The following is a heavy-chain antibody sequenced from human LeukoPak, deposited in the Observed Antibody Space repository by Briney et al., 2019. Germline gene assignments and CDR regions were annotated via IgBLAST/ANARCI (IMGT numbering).Heavy chain of an antibody. CDR3: ARASEGLLWFGELFHPFDY. Sequence: GGSLRLSCAASGFTFSSYSMNWVRQAPGKGLEWVSSISSSSSYIYYADSVKGRFTISRDNAKNSLYLQMNSLRAEDTAVYYCARASEGLLWFGELFHPFDYWGQGTLVTVSS. J-gene: IGHJ4*02. CDR2: ISSSSSYI. V-gene: IGHV3-21*01. CDR1: GFTFSSYS. D-gene: IGHD3-10*01.